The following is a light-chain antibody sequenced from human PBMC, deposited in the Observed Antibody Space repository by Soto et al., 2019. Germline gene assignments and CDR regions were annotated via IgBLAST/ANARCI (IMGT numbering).Light chain of an antibody. V-gene: IGKV3-20*01. CDR1: QSVSSSY. Sequence: EIVLTQSPGTLSLSPGERATLSCRASQSVSSSYLAWYQQKPGQAPRLLIYGASSRATGIPDRFSGSGSGXXXXXXXXRXEPEDFAVYXCQQYGSSPHTFGQGTKLEIK. J-gene: IGKJ2*01. CDR3: QQYGSSPHT. CDR2: GAS.